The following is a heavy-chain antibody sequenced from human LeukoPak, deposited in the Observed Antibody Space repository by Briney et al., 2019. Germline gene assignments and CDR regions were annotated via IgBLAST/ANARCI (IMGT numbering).Heavy chain of an antibody. Sequence: ASVKVSCKASGGTFSSYAISWVRQAPGQGLEWMGRIIPILGIANYAQKFQGRVTITADKSTSTAYMELSSLRSEDTAVYYCARAYYDILTGYYNDYYYYGMDVWGQGITVTVSS. D-gene: IGHD3-9*01. J-gene: IGHJ6*02. CDR1: GGTFSSYA. CDR2: IIPILGIA. V-gene: IGHV1-69*04. CDR3: ARAYYDILTGYYNDYYYYGMDV.